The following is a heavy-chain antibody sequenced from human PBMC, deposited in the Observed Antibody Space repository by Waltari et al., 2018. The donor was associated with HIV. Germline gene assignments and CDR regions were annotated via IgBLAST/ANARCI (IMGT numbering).Heavy chain of an antibody. Sequence: QVQLVQSGAEVKKPGASVKVSCKASGYTFSNYGISWVRQAPGQGLEWMGWITAYNGNTNYAQKLQGRVTMTTDTSTSTAYMELMRLRSDDTAVYYCARGWDTLTDYYTVDYWGQGTLVTVSS. CDR3: ARGWDTLTDYYTVDY. J-gene: IGHJ4*02. CDR1: GYTFSNYG. D-gene: IGHD3-9*01. CDR2: ITAYNGNT. V-gene: IGHV1-18*01.